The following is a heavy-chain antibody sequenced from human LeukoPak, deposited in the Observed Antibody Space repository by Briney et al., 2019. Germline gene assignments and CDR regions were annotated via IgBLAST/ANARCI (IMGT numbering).Heavy chain of an antibody. Sequence: GESLKISCKGSGYTFTSYWIGWVRQMPGKGLEWMGIIYPGDSETRYSPSFQSQVTISVDKSISTAYLQWSSLKASDTAMYYCARHGKAKYSSSPFDYWGQGTLVTVSS. V-gene: IGHV5-51*01. D-gene: IGHD6-6*01. CDR3: ARHGKAKYSSSPFDY. CDR2: IYPGDSET. CDR1: GYTFTSYW. J-gene: IGHJ4*02.